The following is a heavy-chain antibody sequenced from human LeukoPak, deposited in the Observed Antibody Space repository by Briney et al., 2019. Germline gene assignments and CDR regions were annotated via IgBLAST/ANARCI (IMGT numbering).Heavy chain of an antibody. CDR3: ARGPATRFDY. CDR1: GGSISSYY. CDR2: IYYSGST. J-gene: IGHJ4*02. D-gene: IGHD1-7*01. V-gene: IGHV4-59*01. Sequence: SETLSLTCTVSGGSISSYYWSWVRQPPGKGLEWIGYIYYSGSTNYNPSLKSRVTISVDTSKNQFSLKLSSVTAADTAVYYCARGPATRFDYWGQGTLVIVSS.